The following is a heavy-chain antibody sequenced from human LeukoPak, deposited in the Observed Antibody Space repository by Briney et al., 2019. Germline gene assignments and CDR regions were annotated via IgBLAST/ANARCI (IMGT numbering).Heavy chain of an antibody. D-gene: IGHD6-13*01. V-gene: IGHV3-23*01. Sequence: GGSLRLSCAASGFTFSSYAMSWVRQAPGKGLEWVSAISGSGGSTYYADSVKGRFTISRDNSKDTLYLQMNSLRAGDTAVYYCAKVGGYSSSWYGYWGQGTLVTVSS. CDR1: GFTFSSYA. CDR3: AKVGGYSSSWYGY. J-gene: IGHJ4*02. CDR2: ISGSGGST.